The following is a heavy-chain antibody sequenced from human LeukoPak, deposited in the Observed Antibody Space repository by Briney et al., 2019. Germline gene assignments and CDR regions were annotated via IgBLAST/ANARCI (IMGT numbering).Heavy chain of an antibody. CDR1: GGSFSGYY. D-gene: IGHD2-15*01. CDR2: INDSGST. CDR3: ATGLRYCSGGSCYGWFDP. J-gene: IGHJ5*02. Sequence: SETLSLTCAVYGGSFSGYYWSWIRQPPGKGLEWIGEINDSGSTNYNPSLKSRVTISVDTSKNQFFLKLSSVTAADTAVYYCATGLRYCSGGSCYGWFDPWAQGTLVTVSS. V-gene: IGHV4-34*01.